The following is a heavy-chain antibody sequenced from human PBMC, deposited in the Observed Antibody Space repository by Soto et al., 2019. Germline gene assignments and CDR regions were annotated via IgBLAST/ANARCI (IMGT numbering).Heavy chain of an antibody. D-gene: IGHD7-27*01. CDR3: AVTGTYNWFAP. J-gene: IGHJ5*02. V-gene: IGHV4-34*01. CDR1: GGSLSDSF. Sequence: QVQLQQWGAGLLKPSETLSLTCTVSGGSLSDSFWNWIRQPPGKGLEWIGEIHHSGISNYNPSLKSRVTMSVDTSKNQFSLKMPSVTAADTAVYYCAVTGTYNWFAPWGQGTLVTVSS. CDR2: IHHSGIS.